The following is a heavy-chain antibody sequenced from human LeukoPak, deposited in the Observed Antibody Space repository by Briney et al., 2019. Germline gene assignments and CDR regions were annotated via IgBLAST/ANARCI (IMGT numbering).Heavy chain of an antibody. CDR1: GFTLSSYA. J-gene: IGHJ4*02. CDR2: ISGSGGST. V-gene: IGHV3-23*01. CDR3: AKRKWLVNDPEDY. D-gene: IGHD6-19*01. Sequence: GGSLRLSCAASGFTLSSYAMSWVRQAPGKGLEWVSAISGSGGSTYYADSVKGRFTISRDNSKNTLYRQMNSLRAEDTAVYYCAKRKWLVNDPEDYWGQGTLVTVSS.